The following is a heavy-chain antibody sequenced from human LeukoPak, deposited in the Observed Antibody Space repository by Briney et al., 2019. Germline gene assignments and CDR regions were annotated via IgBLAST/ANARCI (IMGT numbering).Heavy chain of an antibody. Sequence: GGSLRLSCAASGFTFSSYEMNWVRQAPGKGLEWVSYISSSGSTIYYADSVKGRFTISRDNAKNSLYLQMNSLRAEDTAVYYCARDLRSTSRLYYYYMDVWGKGTTVTVSS. V-gene: IGHV3-48*03. D-gene: IGHD2-2*01. CDR3: ARDLRSTSRLYYYYMDV. CDR1: GFTFSSYE. CDR2: ISSSGSTI. J-gene: IGHJ6*03.